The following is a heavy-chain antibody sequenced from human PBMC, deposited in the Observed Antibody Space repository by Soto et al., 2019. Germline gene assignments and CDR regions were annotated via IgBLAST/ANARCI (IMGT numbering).Heavy chain of an antibody. CDR2: IIPIFGTA. J-gene: IGHJ4*02. CDR1: GGTFSSYA. V-gene: IGHV1-69*13. D-gene: IGHD6-19*01. Sequence: SVKVSCKASGGTFSSYAISWVRQAPRQGLEWMGGIIPIFGTANYAQKFQGRVTITADESTSTAYMELSSLRSEDTAVYYCARGDPGIAVAGRFDYWGQGTLVTVSS. CDR3: ARGDPGIAVAGRFDY.